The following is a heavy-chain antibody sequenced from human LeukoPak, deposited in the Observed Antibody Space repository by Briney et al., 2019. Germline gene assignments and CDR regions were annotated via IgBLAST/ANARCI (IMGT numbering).Heavy chain of an antibody. V-gene: IGHV3-23*01. D-gene: IGHD6-19*01. CDR2: ISGSGGNT. J-gene: IGHJ6*02. CDR1: GFTFSSYV. CDR3: ARNSRIAVAGLYYYYGMDV. Sequence: GRSLRLSCAASGFTFSSYVMTWVRQAPGKGLEWVSGISGSGGNTYYADSVKGRFTISRDNSKNSLYLQMNSLRAEDTALYHCARNSRIAVAGLYYYYGMDVWGQGTTVTVSS.